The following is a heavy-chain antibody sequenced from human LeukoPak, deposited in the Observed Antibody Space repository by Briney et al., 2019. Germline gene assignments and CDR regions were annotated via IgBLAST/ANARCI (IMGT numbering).Heavy chain of an antibody. V-gene: IGHV4-4*07. CDR1: GGPITTYY. J-gene: IGHJ4*02. D-gene: IGHD6-13*01. CDR2: ISGSGVI. CDR3: ARENGYSSSLVDY. Sequence: SETLSLTCTVSGGPITTYYLSWIRQSAGMGLEWIGRISGSGVITYNPSLKSRVILSLDTSNNHFSLKLISVTAADTAVYYCARENGYSSSLVDYWGQGTLVTVSS.